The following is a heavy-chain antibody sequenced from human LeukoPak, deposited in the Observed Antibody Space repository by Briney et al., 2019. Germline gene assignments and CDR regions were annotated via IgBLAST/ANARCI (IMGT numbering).Heavy chain of an antibody. V-gene: IGHV4-39*01. D-gene: IGHD3-3*01. J-gene: IGHJ2*01. CDR3: ARHVYSRVFLELEYFDL. CDR1: GGSISSGPYY. CDR2: IYYSGST. Sequence: PSETLSLTCTVSGGSISSGPYYWGWIRQPPGKGLEWIGSIYYSGSTYYNASLKSRVTISVDTSKNQFSLKLNSVTAADTAVYYCARHVYSRVFLELEYFDLWGRGTLVTVSS.